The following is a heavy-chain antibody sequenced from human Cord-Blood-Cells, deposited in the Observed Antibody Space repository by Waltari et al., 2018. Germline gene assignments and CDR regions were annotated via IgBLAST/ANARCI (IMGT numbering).Heavy chain of an antibody. V-gene: IGHV3-7*01. CDR3: ARDHQYGDYYYYYGMDV. CDR2: IKQDGSEK. CDR1: GFTFSSYW. Sequence: EVQLVESGGGLVQPGGSLRLSCAASGFTFSSYWMSWVRQAPGKGLEWVANIKQDGSEKDYVDSVKGRFTISRDHAKNSLCLQMNSLRAEDTAVYYCARDHQYGDYYYYYGMDVWGQGTTVTVSS. D-gene: IGHD4-17*01. J-gene: IGHJ6*02.